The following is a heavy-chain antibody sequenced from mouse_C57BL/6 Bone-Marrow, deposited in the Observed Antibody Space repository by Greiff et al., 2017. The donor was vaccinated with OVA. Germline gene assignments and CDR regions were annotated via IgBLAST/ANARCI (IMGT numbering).Heavy chain of an antibody. CDR1: GYTFTDYY. CDR2: INPYNGGT. J-gene: IGHJ2*01. V-gene: IGHV1-19*01. CDR3: ARSPFYGSSYGYFDY. Sequence: VQLQQSGPVLVKPGASVKMSCKASGYTFTDYYMNWVKQSHGKSLEWIGVINPYNGGTSYNQKFKGKATLTVDKSSSTAYMELNSLTSEDSAVYYCARSPFYGSSYGYFDYWGQGTTLTVSS. D-gene: IGHD1-1*01.